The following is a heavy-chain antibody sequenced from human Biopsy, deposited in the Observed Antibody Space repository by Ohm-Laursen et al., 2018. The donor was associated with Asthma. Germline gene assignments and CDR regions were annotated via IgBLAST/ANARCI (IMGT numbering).Heavy chain of an antibody. V-gene: IGHV4-39*01. CDR2: IYYSGTT. CDR1: SGPGGYMRSGNYY. Sequence: SDTLSLTCSLSSGPGGYMRSGNYYWGWIRQPPGKGLEWIGSIYYSGTTYYNPSLESRVTVSADTSKNQFSLKLTSVTAADTAVYYCVRGSSSWHHGPFHYYYGLDVWGRGTTATVSS. CDR3: VRGSSSWHHGPFHYYYGLDV. D-gene: IGHD6-13*01. J-gene: IGHJ6*02.